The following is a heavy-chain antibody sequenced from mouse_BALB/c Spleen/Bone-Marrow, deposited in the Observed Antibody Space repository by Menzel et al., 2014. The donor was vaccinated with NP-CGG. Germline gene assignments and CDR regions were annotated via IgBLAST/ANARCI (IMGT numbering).Heavy chain of an antibody. CDR1: GYTFTSYW. CDR2: INPSTGYT. Sequence: QVQLQQSGAELAKPGASVKLSCKASGYTFTSYWMHWAKQRPGQGLEWIGCINPSTGYTEYNQKFKDKATLTADTSSSTAYMQMSSLTSQDATVYYRARDWYFDVWGPGTTVTVSS. CDR3: ARDWYFDV. J-gene: IGHJ1*01. V-gene: IGHV1-7*01.